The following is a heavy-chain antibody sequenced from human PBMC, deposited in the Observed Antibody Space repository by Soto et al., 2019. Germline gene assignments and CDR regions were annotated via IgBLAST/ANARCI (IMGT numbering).Heavy chain of an antibody. J-gene: IGHJ6*02. Sequence: EVHLVESGGGLVKPGGSLRLSCAVSGFTFSSCTMNWVRQAPGKGLEGVSSISPSTSHIYYTDSVKGRFTISRDNAKNSLFLQMNSLRAEDTAVYYCSGCSGGACHRNYGMDVWGQGTTVTVSS. CDR3: SGCSGGACHRNYGMDV. CDR2: ISPSTSHI. D-gene: IGHD2-15*01. V-gene: IGHV3-21*01. CDR1: GFTFSSCT.